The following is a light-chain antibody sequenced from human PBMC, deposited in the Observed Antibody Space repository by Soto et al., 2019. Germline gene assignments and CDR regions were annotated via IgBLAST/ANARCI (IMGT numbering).Light chain of an antibody. CDR2: DAS. CDR3: QHYSSILS. V-gene: IGKV1-33*01. Sequence: DIQMTQSPSSLSASVGDRVTIACQSSQDVSWSLNWFQQKPGEAPKLLIYDASNLERGLPSRFSGSGSGTYTTITISMLQPEDVATYYYQHYSSILSFGGGTEVDLK. CDR1: QDVSWS. J-gene: IGKJ4*01.